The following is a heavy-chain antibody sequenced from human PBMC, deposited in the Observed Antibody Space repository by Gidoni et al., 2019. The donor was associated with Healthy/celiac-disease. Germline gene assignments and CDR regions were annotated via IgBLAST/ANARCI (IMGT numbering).Heavy chain of an antibody. CDR3: ARVRDTRTRPYFDY. CDR1: GGSISSGGYY. V-gene: IGHV4-31*03. D-gene: IGHD5-18*01. CDR2: IYYSGST. Sequence: QVQLQESGPGLVKPSQTLSLTCTVSGGSISSGGYYWSWIRQHPGKGLEWIGYIYYSGSTYYNPSLKSRVTISVDTSKNQFSLKLSSGTAADTAVYYCARVRDTRTRPYFDYWGQGTLVTVSS. J-gene: IGHJ4*02.